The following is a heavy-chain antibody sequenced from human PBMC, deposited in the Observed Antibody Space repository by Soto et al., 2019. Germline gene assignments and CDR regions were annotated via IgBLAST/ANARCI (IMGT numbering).Heavy chain of an antibody. V-gene: IGHV3-9*01. CDR2: ISWNCGSI. J-gene: IGHJ4*02. D-gene: IGHD5-12*01. CDR3: ARKYSDYDFTLDY. CDR1: GFTFDDYA. Sequence: PGGSLRLSCAASGFTFDDYAMHWVRQAPGKGLEWVSGISWNCGSIGYADSVKGRFTISRDNAKNSLYLQMNSLRAEDTALYYCARKYSDYDFTLDYWGQGTLVTVSS.